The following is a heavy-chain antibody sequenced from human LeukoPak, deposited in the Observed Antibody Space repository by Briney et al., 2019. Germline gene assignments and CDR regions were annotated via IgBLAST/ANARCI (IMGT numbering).Heavy chain of an antibody. CDR3: ARSRSSSWMTFDY. D-gene: IGHD6-13*01. V-gene: IGHV4-31*03. CDR2: IYYSGST. Sequence: SETLSLTCTVSGGSISSGGYYRSWIRQHPGKGLEWIGYIYYSGSTYYNPSLKSRVTISVDTSKNQFSPKLSSVTAADTAVYYCARSRSSSWMTFDYWGQGTLVTVSS. CDR1: GGSISSGGYY. J-gene: IGHJ4*02.